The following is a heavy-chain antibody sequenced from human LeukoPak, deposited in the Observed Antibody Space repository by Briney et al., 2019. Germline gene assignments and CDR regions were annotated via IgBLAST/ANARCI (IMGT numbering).Heavy chain of an antibody. J-gene: IGHJ5*02. D-gene: IGHD6-13*01. CDR2: ISSSGSTI. CDR3: ARTIAAAVNWFDP. Sequence: PGGSLRLSCAASGFTFSDYYMSWIRQAPGKGLEWVSYISSSGSTIYYADSVKGRFTISRDNAKNSLYLQMNSLRAEDTAVYYCARTIAAAVNWFDPWGQGTLVTVSS. V-gene: IGHV3-11*04. CDR1: GFTFSDYY.